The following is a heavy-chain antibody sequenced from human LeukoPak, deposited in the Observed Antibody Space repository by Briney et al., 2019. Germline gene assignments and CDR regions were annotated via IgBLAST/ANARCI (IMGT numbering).Heavy chain of an antibody. D-gene: IGHD3-10*01. J-gene: IGHJ6*02. Sequence: PGGSLRLSCVASGFNFSPYAVHWVRQAPGKGLEWVSAISGSGGSTYYADSVKGRFTISRDNSKNTLYLQMNSLRAEDTAVYYCAKSPMVRGVFYYYYYGMDVWGQGTTVTVSS. CDR1: GFNFSPYA. V-gene: IGHV3-23*01. CDR3: AKSPMVRGVFYYYYYGMDV. CDR2: ISGSGGST.